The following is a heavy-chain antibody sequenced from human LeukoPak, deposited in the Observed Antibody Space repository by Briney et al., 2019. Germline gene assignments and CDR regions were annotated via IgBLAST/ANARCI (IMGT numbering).Heavy chain of an antibody. CDR1: GYTFTSYG. J-gene: IGHJ6*02. CDR2: IKAYNGNT. CDR3: ARDSPTRGGARDYYYGMDV. V-gene: IGHV1-18*01. Sequence: ASVKVSCKASGYTFTSYGISWVRQAPGQGLEWMGWIKAYNGNTSYAQKLQGRVTMTTDTSTSTAYMELRSLRSDDTAVYYCARDSPTRGGARDYYYGMDVRGQGTTVTVSS. D-gene: IGHD1-26*01.